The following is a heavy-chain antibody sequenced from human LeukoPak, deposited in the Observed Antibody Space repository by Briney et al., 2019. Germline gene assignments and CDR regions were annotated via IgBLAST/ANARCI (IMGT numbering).Heavy chain of an antibody. V-gene: IGHV4-30-2*01. CDR2: IYCSGRT. CDR1: GGSIMVAAYS. D-gene: IGHD4-23*01. J-gene: IGHJ3*02. CDR3: ARGYGDNSGAFDI. Sequence: SETLSLTCTVSGGSIMVAAYSWSWIRQPPGKGLEWIGYIYCSGRTYYNPSLKSRVTISLDRSKNQFSLKVSSVTAADTAVYFCARGYGDNSGAFDIWGQGTLVTVSS.